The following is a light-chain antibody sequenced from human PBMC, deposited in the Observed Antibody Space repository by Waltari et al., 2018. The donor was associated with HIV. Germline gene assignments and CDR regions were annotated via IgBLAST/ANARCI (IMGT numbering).Light chain of an antibody. V-gene: IGLV2-23*02. CDR3: CSCPRSGIRYV. Sequence: QSAMTPPASVSGSPGQSITISCTGTSSNVGRDHLVPWYQKHPGEAPKLSIYEVTKRPSGVSNRFSGSKSGNTASLTISGLQAEDEADYYCCSCPRSGIRYVFGTGTKVTVL. CDR2: EVT. CDR1: SSNVGRDHL. J-gene: IGLJ1*01.